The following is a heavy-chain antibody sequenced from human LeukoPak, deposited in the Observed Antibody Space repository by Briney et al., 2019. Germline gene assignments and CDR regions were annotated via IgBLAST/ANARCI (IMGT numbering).Heavy chain of an antibody. Sequence: GGSLRLSCAASGFTFSSYAMSWVRQAPGKGLEWVSTISGSGGSTYYAGSVKGRFTISRDNSKNTLYLQMNSLRAEDTAVYYCAKSRAVTAIQYYLDFWGQGTLVTVSS. V-gene: IGHV3-23*01. D-gene: IGHD2-21*02. CDR3: AKSRAVTAIQYYLDF. CDR2: ISGSGGST. J-gene: IGHJ4*02. CDR1: GFTFSSYA.